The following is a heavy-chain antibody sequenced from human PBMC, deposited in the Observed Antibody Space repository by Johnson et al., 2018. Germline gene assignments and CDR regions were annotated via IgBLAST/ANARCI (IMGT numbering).Heavy chain of an antibody. CDR1: GFTFSNYG. CDR3: AKDYYDSSGYPVGPFQY. Sequence: QVQLVQSGGGVVQPGRSLRLSCAASGFTFSNYGMHWVRQSPGKGLEWVAVISYDGSNKYYADSVKGRFTISRDNSKNTLYLQMNSLGAEDTAVYYCAKDYYDSSGYPVGPFQYWGQGTLVTVSS. CDR2: ISYDGSNK. D-gene: IGHD3-22*01. J-gene: IGHJ1*01. V-gene: IGHV3-30*18.